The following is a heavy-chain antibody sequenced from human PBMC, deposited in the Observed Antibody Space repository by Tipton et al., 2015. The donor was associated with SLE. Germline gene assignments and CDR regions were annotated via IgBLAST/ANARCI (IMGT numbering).Heavy chain of an antibody. D-gene: IGHD3-3*01. CDR2: IYSGGST. Sequence: GSLRLSCAASGFTFSSYAMSWVRQAPGKGLEWVSVIYSGGSTYYADSVKGRFTISRDNSENTLSLQMNSLRVEDTAVYYCARDRDLWSGNDAFDIWGQGTMVTVSS. V-gene: IGHV3-23*03. CDR3: ARDRDLWSGNDAFDI. J-gene: IGHJ3*02. CDR1: GFTFSSYA.